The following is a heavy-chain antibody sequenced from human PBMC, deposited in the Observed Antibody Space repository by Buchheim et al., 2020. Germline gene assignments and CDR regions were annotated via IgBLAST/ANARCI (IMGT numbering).Heavy chain of an antibody. CDR1: GFTFSSYA. CDR2: ISGSGGST. J-gene: IGHJ5*02. Sequence: EVQLLESGGGLVQPGGSLRLSCAASGFTFSSYAMSWVRQAPGKGLEWVSAISGSGGSTYYADSVKGRFTISRDNSKNTLYLQMNSLRAEDTAVYYCAKDLWTYYDILTGPGYLNWFDPWGQGTL. CDR3: AKDLWTYYDILTGPGYLNWFDP. D-gene: IGHD3-9*01. V-gene: IGHV3-23*01.